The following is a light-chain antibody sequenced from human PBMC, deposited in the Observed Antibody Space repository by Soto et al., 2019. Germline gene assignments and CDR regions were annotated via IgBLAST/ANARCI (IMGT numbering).Light chain of an antibody. Sequence: EIVMTQSPATLSVSPGERATLSCTASQSLRSNFLAWYQQKPGQAPRLLIYDASNRATGIPARFSGSGSGTDFALTISSLEPEDFAVYYCQQRSNWPITFGQGTRLEIK. CDR1: QSLRSN. CDR2: DAS. J-gene: IGKJ5*01. CDR3: QQRSNWPIT. V-gene: IGKV3-11*01.